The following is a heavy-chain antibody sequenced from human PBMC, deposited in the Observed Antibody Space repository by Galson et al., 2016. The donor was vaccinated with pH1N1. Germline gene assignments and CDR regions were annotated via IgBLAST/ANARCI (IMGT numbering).Heavy chain of an antibody. CDR2: IDSTSSDT. D-gene: IGHD1-1*01. J-gene: IGHJ4*02. Sequence: SLRLSCAASGLIFSDYYMNWVRQAPGKGLEWVSYIDSTSSDTKYADYVKGRFTISRDNAKNSLYLQMNSLRVEDTAVYYCARALWSVHPGTSDHWGQGTLVTVSS. CDR1: GLIFSDYY. V-gene: IGHV3-11*05. CDR3: ARALWSVHPGTSDH.